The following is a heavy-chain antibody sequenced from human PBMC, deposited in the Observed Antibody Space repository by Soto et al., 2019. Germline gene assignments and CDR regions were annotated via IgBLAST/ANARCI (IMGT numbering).Heavy chain of an antibody. V-gene: IGHV1-8*01. Sequence: GASVKVSCKASRYTFTSYDIYWVRRVPGQGLEWMGWMKPNSGNTAFAQKFQGRVNMTTAPSTGTAYMELSSLRSDDTAVYYCARRRAVVAGRPYPSYAMAVWGQGTTVTVSS. CDR3: ARRRAVVAGRPYPSYAMAV. D-gene: IGHD6-6*01. CDR1: RYTFTSYD. CDR2: MKPNSGNT. J-gene: IGHJ6*02.